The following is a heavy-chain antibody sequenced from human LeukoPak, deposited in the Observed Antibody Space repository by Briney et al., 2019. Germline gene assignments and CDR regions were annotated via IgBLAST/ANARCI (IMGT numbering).Heavy chain of an antibody. CDR2: ISSSGSTI. CDR3: ARGATDTTRWFDP. CDR1: GFTFSDYY. J-gene: IGHJ5*02. D-gene: IGHD1-7*01. Sequence: PGGSLRLSCAASGFTFSDYYMSWIRQAPGKGLEWVSYISSSGSTIYYADSVKGRFTISRDNAKNSLYLQMNGLRAEDTAAYYCARGATDTTRWFDPWGQGTLVTVSS. V-gene: IGHV3-11*04.